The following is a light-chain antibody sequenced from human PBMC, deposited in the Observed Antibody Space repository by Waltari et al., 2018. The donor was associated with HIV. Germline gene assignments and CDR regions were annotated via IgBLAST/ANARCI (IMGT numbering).Light chain of an antibody. V-gene: IGLV3-25*03. CDR2: KDS. J-gene: IGLJ2*01. Sequence: SYALTQPPSVSVSPGQKARITCSGDALPRQYGYWYEQKPGQAPGLVIYKDSERPSGSPWRLSGSSLRTTVTLTISGVQSEDEADYYCQSVDSSVTYVVFGGGTKLTVL. CDR3: QSVDSSVTYVV. CDR1: ALPRQY.